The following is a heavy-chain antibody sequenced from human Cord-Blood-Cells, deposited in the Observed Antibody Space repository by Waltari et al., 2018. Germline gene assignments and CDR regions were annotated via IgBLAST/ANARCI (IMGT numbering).Heavy chain of an antibody. Sequence: EVQLLESGGGLVQPGGSLRLSCAASGFTFSRYALSWVRQAPGKGLGWVSGIRGSGGSTNDADSVKGRFTISRDNSKNTLYLQMNSLRAEDTAVYYCAKYRVESRRDAFDIWGQGTMVTVSS. J-gene: IGHJ3*02. D-gene: IGHD1-1*01. CDR3: AKYRVESRRDAFDI. V-gene: IGHV3-23*01. CDR2: IRGSGGST. CDR1: GFTFSRYA.